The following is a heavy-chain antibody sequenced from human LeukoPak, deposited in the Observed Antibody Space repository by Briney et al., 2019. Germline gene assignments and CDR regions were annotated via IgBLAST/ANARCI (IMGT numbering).Heavy chain of an antibody. CDR3: ARHSRNYGKFDY. CDR1: GGSISSYY. Sequence: SETLSLTCTVSGGSISSYYWSWIRQPPGKGLEWIGYIYTSGSTDYNPSLKSRVTISVDTSKNQFSLKLSSVTAADTAVYYCARHSRNYGKFDYWGQGTLVTVSS. D-gene: IGHD4-11*01. V-gene: IGHV4-4*09. J-gene: IGHJ4*02. CDR2: IYTSGST.